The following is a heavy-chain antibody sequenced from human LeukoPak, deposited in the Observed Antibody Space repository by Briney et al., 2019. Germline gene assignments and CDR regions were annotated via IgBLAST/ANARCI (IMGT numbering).Heavy chain of an antibody. CDR1: GYTFTGYY. CDR2: INPSGGST. V-gene: IGHV1-46*01. Sequence: EASVKVSCKASGYTFTGYYMHWVRQAPGQGLEWMGIINPSGGSTSYAQKFQGRVTMTRDTSTSTVYMELSSLRSEDTAVYYCGYTARGARWFDPWGQGTLVTVSS. D-gene: IGHD5-18*01. CDR3: GYTARGARWFDP. J-gene: IGHJ5*02.